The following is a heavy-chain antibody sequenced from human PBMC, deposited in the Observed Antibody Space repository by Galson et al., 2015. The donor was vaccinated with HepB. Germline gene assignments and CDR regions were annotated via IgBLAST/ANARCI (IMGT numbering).Heavy chain of an antibody. D-gene: IGHD1-26*01. CDR2: ISGSGGST. V-gene: IGHV3-23*01. Sequence: SLRLSCAASGFTFSSYAMSWVRQAPGKGLEWVSAISGSGGSTYYADSVKGRFTISRDNSKNTLYLQMNSLRAEDTAVYYCAKVLAVGATRVFDAFDIWGQGTMVTVSS. CDR1: GFTFSSYA. J-gene: IGHJ3*02. CDR3: AKVLAVGATRVFDAFDI.